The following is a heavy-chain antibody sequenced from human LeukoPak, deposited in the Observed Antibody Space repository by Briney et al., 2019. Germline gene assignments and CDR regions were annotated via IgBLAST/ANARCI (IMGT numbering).Heavy chain of an antibody. J-gene: IGHJ4*02. CDR3: ARGRSAGMIVVPLGGEY. Sequence: GASVKVSCKASGYTFTSYDINWVRQATGQGLEWMGWMNPNSGNTGYAQKFQGRVTMTRNTSISTAYMELSSLRSEDTAVYYCARGRSAGMIVVPLGGEYWGQGTLVTVSS. CDR2: MNPNSGNT. D-gene: IGHD3-22*01. V-gene: IGHV1-8*01. CDR1: GYTFTSYD.